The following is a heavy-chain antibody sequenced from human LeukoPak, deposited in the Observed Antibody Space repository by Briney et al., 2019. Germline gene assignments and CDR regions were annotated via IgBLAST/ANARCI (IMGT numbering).Heavy chain of an antibody. CDR2: MNPNSGNT. CDR3: ARAQKIMVYAIGY. V-gene: IGHV1-8*01. J-gene: IGHJ4*02. D-gene: IGHD2-8*01. Sequence: ASVKVSRQASGYTFTSYDSNWVRQATGQGLEWMGWMNPNSGNTGYAQKFQGRVTMTRNTSISTAYMELSSLRSEDTAVYYCARAQKIMVYAIGYWGQGTLVTGSS. CDR1: GYTFTSYD.